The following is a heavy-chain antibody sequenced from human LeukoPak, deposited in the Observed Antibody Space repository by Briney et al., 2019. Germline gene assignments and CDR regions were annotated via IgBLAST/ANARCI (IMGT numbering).Heavy chain of an antibody. D-gene: IGHD3-16*02. CDR3: ARGLAGHTYLYDY. CDR2: ISGYNGNT. J-gene: IGHJ4*02. CDR1: GYTFTSNG. Sequence: ASVKVSCKASGYTFTSNGISWVRQAPGQGLEWMGWISGYNGNTNYAQKFQGRVTMTTDKSTSTAYMELSSLRSEDTAVYYCARGLAGHTYLYDYWGQGTLVTVSS. V-gene: IGHV1-18*01.